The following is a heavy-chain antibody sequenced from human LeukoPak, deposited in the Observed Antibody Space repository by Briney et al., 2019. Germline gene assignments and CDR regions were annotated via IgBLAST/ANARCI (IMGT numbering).Heavy chain of an antibody. CDR2: ISSNGGSA. V-gene: IGHV3-64*01. D-gene: IGHD6-13*01. J-gene: IGHJ4*02. Sequence: PGGSLRLSCAASGFTFSSYAMHWVRQAPGKGLEYASAISSNGGSAYYANSVKGRFTISRDNSKNTLYLQMGSLRAEDMAVYYCAKPWGAANFDYWGQGTLVTVSS. CDR1: GFTFSSYA. CDR3: AKPWGAANFDY.